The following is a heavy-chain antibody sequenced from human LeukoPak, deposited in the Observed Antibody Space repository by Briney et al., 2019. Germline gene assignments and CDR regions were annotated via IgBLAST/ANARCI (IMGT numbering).Heavy chain of an antibody. CDR1: GYTFSNYW. J-gene: IGHJ5*02. Sequence: GESLKISCKASGYTFSNYWIAWVRQMPGKGLEWMGIIFPSDSDTRYSPSFQGQVTISVDKSISTAYLQWSGLKASDTAIYYCARWASPSPGSYFDPWGQGTLVTVSA. CDR3: ARWASPSPGSYFDP. D-gene: IGHD1-26*01. CDR2: IFPSDSDT. V-gene: IGHV5-51*01.